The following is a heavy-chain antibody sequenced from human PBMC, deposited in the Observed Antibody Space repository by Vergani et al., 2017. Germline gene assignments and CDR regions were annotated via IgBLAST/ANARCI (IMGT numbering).Heavy chain of an antibody. V-gene: IGHV3-7*01. CDR1: GFTFSSYA. CDR2: IKQDGSEK. D-gene: IGHD2-2*02. CDR3: ARDRSRYCSSTSCYTTGLRDYGMDV. J-gene: IGHJ6*02. Sequence: EVQLLESGGGLVQPGGSLRLACAASGFTFSSYAMSWVRQAPGKGLEWVANIKQDGSEKYYVDSVKGRFTISRDNAKNSLYLQMNSLRAEDTAVYYCARDRSRYCSSTSCYTTGLRDYGMDVWGQGTTVTVSS.